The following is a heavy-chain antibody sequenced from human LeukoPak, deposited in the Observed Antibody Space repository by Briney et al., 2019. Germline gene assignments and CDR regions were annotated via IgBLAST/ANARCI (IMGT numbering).Heavy chain of an antibody. CDR3: ARDWGVSARPGYMXV. Sequence: PSETLSLTCTVSGGSISSYYWSWIRQPPGKGLEWIGYIYYSGSTYYNPSLKRRVTISVDTSKNQFSLRLSSVTAADTAVYYCARDWGVSARPGYMXVWGXGTTVTVSS. D-gene: IGHD6-6*01. CDR2: IYYSGST. J-gene: IGHJ6*03. V-gene: IGHV4-59*01. CDR1: GGSISSYY.